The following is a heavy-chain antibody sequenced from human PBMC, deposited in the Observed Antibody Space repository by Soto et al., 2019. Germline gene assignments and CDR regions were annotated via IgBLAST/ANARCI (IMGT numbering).Heavy chain of an antibody. J-gene: IGHJ6*02. CDR2: IIPIFGTA. D-gene: IGHD3-22*01. Sequence: QVQLVQSGAEVKKPGSSVKVSCKASGGTFSSYAISWVRQAPGQGLEWMGGIIPIFGTANYAQKFQGRVTITADESTSTAYMELSSLSSEDTAVYYCARAGSLEDFYDSSGYPYYYYGMDVWGQGTTVTVSS. CDR1: GGTFSSYA. CDR3: ARAGSLEDFYDSSGYPYYYYGMDV. V-gene: IGHV1-69*01.